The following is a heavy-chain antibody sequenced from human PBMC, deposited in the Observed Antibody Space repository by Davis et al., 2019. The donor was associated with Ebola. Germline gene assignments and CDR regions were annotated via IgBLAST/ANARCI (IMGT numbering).Heavy chain of an antibody. D-gene: IGHD2-8*01. CDR2: INPYSGNT. V-gene: IGHV1-18*01. J-gene: IGHJ5*02. CDR3: ARDLLGYCTNGVCYTVSNWFDP. CDR1: GGTFSSYA. Sequence: AASVKVSCKASGGTFSSYAISWVRQAPGQGLEWMGWINPYSGNTNYAQKLQGRVTMTTDTSTSTAYMELRSLRSDDTAVYYCARDLLGYCTNGVCYTVSNWFDPWGQGTLVTVSS.